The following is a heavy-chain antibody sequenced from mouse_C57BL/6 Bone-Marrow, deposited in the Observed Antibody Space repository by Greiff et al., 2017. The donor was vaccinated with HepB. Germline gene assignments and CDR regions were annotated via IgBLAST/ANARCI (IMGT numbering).Heavy chain of an antibody. V-gene: IGHV5-6*02. CDR1: GFTFSSYG. Sequence: KLVESGGDLVKPGGSLKLSCAASGFTFSSYGMSWVRQTPDKRLEWVATISSGGSYTYYPDSVKGRFTISRDNAKNTLYLQMSSLKSEDTAMYYCARSGDYGSTYYFDYWGQGTTLTVSS. J-gene: IGHJ2*01. CDR2: ISSGGSYT. CDR3: ARSGDYGSTYYFDY. D-gene: IGHD1-1*01.